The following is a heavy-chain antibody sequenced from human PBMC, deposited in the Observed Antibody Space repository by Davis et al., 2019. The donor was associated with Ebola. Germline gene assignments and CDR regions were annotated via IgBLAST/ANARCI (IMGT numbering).Heavy chain of an antibody. Sequence: GSLRLSCAVYGGSFSGYYWSWIRQPPGKGLEWIGEINHSGSTNYSPSLKSRVTISVDTSKNQFSLKLSSVTAADTAVYYCARVGFPRWYYYGMDVWGQGTTVTVSS. CDR3: ARVGFPRWYYYGMDV. CDR2: INHSGST. V-gene: IGHV4-34*01. CDR1: GGSFSGYY. J-gene: IGHJ6*02.